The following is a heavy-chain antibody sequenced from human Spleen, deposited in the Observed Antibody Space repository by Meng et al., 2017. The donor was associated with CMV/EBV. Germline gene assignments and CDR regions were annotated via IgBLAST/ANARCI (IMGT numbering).Heavy chain of an antibody. Sequence: AIGSINGWSWDRQPPGKGLEWIGEIYHSGGTNYNPSLNSRVTISVDKSKNQFSLKLSSVTAADTAVYFCATLNDFWSGYYSESPVDYWGQGTLVTVSS. CDR1: AIGSING. CDR2: IYHSGGT. CDR3: ATLNDFWSGYYSESPVDY. V-gene: IGHV4-4*01. D-gene: IGHD3-3*01. J-gene: IGHJ4*02.